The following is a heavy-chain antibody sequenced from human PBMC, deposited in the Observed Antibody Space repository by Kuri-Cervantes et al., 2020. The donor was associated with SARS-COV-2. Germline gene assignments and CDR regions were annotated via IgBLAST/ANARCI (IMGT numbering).Heavy chain of an antibody. D-gene: IGHD2-15*01. V-gene: IGHV3-30*03. CDR1: GFTFSNYG. CDR2: ISYDGGNE. Sequence: GGSLRLSWAASGFTFSNYGIHWVRQAPGKGLEWVAVISYDGGNEYYADSVKGRFTISRDNSKNTLYLQMNSLRPEDTAVYYCARDGGKGHGPGLYYWYFNLWGRGTLVTVSS. J-gene: IGHJ2*01. CDR3: ARDGGKGHGPGLYYWYFNL.